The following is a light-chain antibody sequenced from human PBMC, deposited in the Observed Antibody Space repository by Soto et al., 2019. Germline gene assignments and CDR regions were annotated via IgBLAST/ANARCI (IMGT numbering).Light chain of an antibody. Sequence: QSVLTQPASVSGSPGQSITISCTGTSGDIVSYNRVSWYQQHPGKAPKLIIYEVTDRPSGVSNRFSGSKSGNTDSLTISGLQAEDEAEYSCSSYTNINTRACVFGTGTKVTVL. CDR2: EVT. V-gene: IGLV2-14*01. CDR1: SGDIVSYNR. CDR3: SSYTNINTRACV. J-gene: IGLJ1*01.